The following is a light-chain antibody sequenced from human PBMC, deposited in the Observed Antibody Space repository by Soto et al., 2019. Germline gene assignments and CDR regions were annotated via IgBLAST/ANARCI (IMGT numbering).Light chain of an antibody. V-gene: IGKV1-12*01. CDR3: QQANTFPLT. CDR1: QGISTW. CDR2: AAS. Sequence: DIQMTQSPSSVSASVGDRVTITCRASQGISTWVAWYQQKPGTAPKPLIYAASNLQSGVPPRFSGSGSGTDFTLTISRLQPEDFATYYCQQANTFPLTFGGGTKVEIK. J-gene: IGKJ4*01.